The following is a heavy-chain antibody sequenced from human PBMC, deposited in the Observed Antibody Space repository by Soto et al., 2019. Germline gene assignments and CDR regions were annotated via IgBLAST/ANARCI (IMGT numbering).Heavy chain of an antibody. D-gene: IGHD6-19*01. CDR1: GFAFDDYA. V-gene: IGHV3-9*01. Sequence: EVQLVESGGGLVQPGRSLRLSCAAYGFAFDDYAMHWIRQAPGKGLEWVSGISWNSGSIGYADSVKGRFTISRDNAKNSLYLQMNSLRAEDTALYYCAKRGSGWAFDYWGQGTLVTVSS. CDR2: ISWNSGSI. J-gene: IGHJ4*02. CDR3: AKRGSGWAFDY.